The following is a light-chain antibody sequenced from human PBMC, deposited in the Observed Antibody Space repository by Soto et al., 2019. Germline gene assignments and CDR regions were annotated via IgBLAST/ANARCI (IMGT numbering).Light chain of an antibody. V-gene: IGKV1-39*01. CDR3: QQGYSNPWT. J-gene: IGKJ1*01. CDR2: AAS. CDR1: QSVNTC. Sequence: DIQMTQSPSSLSASVGDRVTITCRASQSVNTCLHWYQQKAGQAPKLLIYAASNLQSGVPSRFSGRGSGTDFTLTVESLQPEDFATYYCQQGYSNPWTFGQGTKVEVK.